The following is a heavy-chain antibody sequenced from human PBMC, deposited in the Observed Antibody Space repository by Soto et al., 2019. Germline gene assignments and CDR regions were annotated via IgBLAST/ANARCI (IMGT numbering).Heavy chain of an antibody. D-gene: IGHD2-8*02. CDR3: AKSNKYTGGYYDY. CDR2: ISGNGVST. CDR1: GFTFSSYA. V-gene: IGHV3-23*01. Sequence: AGGSLRLSCAASGFTFSSYAMSWVRQAPGKGLEWVSGISGNGVSTYYAGSVKGRFTISRDSSKNTLYLQMNNLRAEDTAVYYCAKSNKYTGGYYDYWGQGTLVTVSS. J-gene: IGHJ4*02.